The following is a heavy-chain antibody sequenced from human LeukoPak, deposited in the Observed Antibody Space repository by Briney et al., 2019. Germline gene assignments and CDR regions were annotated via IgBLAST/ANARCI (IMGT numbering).Heavy chain of an antibody. CDR2: INVNEVHA. CDR1: GFTFSTSD. CDR3: AKGAGFDHVWKKSRYFDY. Sequence: ASVKVSCKASGFTFSTSDIFWVRQAPGQGLEYMGWINVNEVHADYAQNFQGRISMFTDTSTNTAYMELAGLKSNDTAVYYCAKGAGFDHVWKKSRYFDYWGQGTLVTVSS. J-gene: IGHJ4*02. V-gene: IGHV1-18*01. D-gene: IGHD3-16*01.